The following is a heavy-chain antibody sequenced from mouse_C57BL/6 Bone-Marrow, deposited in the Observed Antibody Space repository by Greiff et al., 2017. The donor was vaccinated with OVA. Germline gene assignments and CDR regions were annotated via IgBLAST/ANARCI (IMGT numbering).Heavy chain of an antibody. CDR3: APDYYGSSYHAMDY. J-gene: IGHJ4*01. V-gene: IGHV2-2*01. D-gene: IGHD1-1*01. CDR1: GFSLTSYG. CDR2: IWSGGST. Sequence: QVQLKESGPGLVQPSQSLSITCTVSGFSLTSYGVHWVRQSPGKGLEWLGVIWSGGSTDYNAAFISRLSISKDNSKSQVFFKMNSLQADDTAIYYCAPDYYGSSYHAMDYWGQGTSVTVSS.